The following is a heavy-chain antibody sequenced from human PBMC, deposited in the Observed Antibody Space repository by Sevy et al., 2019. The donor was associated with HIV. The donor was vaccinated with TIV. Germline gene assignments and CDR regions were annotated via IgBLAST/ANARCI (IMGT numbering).Heavy chain of an antibody. D-gene: IGHD6-13*01. CDR3: AKDLAGPGRRYFDY. J-gene: IGHJ4*02. CDR2: VRYDGSDK. V-gene: IGHV3-30*02. Sequence: GGSLRLSCTASGFTFSNFGMHWVRQVPGKGLEWVTFVRYDGSDKYYAASVKGRFTISRDDSKNTLYLQMDSLRAEDTAIYYCAKDLAGPGRRYFDYWGQGTLVTVSS. CDR1: GFTFSNFG.